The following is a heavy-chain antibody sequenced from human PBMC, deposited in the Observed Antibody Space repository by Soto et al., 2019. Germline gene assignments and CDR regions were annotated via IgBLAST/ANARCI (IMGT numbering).Heavy chain of an antibody. J-gene: IGHJ6*02. V-gene: IGHV3-30*18. Sequence: QVQLVESGGGVVQPGRSLRLSCAASGFTFSSYGMHWVRQAPGKGLEWVAVISYDGSNKYYADSVKGRFTISRDNSKNTLKLQMNSLRAEDTAVYYCAKEGAVLVPATPRYYYGMDVWGQGTTVTVSS. CDR2: ISYDGSNK. D-gene: IGHD2-2*01. CDR3: AKEGAVLVPATPRYYYGMDV. CDR1: GFTFSSYG.